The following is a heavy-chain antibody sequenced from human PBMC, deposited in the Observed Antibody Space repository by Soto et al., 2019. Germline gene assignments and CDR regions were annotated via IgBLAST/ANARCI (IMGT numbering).Heavy chain of an antibody. CDR3: AREEVGGIGAPRVYYYYGMDV. J-gene: IGHJ6*02. CDR2: ISSSSSYI. D-gene: IGHD6-13*01. CDR1: GFTFSSYS. Sequence: EVQLVESGGGLVKPGGSLRLSCAASGFTFSSYSMNWVRQAPGKGLEWVSSISSSSSYIYYADSVKGRFTISRDNTKNSLYLQMNSLRAEDTAVYYCAREEVGGIGAPRVYYYYGMDVWGQGTTVTVSS. V-gene: IGHV3-21*01.